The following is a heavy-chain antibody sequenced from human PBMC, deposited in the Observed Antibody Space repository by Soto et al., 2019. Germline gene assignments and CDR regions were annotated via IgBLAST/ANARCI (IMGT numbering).Heavy chain of an antibody. D-gene: IGHD2-2*02. Sequence: EVQLVESGGGLVQTGGSLRLACAAYGFTFSDYWMHWVRQGPGKGLVWVSRINTDETSTSYADSVEGRFTISRDNAKNTLYLQMDSLRAGDTAVYYSARRGQIPGLAYWGQGTLVTVSS. CDR2: INTDETST. CDR3: ARRGQIPGLAY. CDR1: GFTFSDYW. V-gene: IGHV3-74*01. J-gene: IGHJ4*02.